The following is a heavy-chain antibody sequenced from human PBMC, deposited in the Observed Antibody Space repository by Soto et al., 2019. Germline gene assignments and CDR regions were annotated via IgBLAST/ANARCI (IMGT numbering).Heavy chain of an antibody. CDR1: GYSISSSNW. CDR2: IYYSGTT. V-gene: IGHV4-28*01. D-gene: IGHD1-26*01. Sequence: QVQLQESGPGLVKPSDTLSLTCAVSGYSISSSNWWGWIRQPPGKGLEWIGYIYYSGTTHYNPSRKSRVTTSVDTTKNQFSLKLTSITAVDTAVYYWPRREIQGPIDYWGQGTLVTVSS. J-gene: IGHJ4*02. CDR3: PRREIQGPIDY.